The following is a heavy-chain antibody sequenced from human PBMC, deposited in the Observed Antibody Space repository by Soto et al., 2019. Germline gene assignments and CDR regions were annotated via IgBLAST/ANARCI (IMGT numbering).Heavy chain of an antibody. Sequence: ASVKVSCKASGYTFTMYAIHWVRQAPGQRLEWMGWINAGDGHTKYSQKFQGRVTMPRDTSATTAYMELSSLRSEDTAVYYCAKDRVRGSYGPFDYWGQGTLVTVSS. D-gene: IGHD3-16*01. CDR1: GYTFTMYA. CDR3: AKDRVRGSYGPFDY. V-gene: IGHV1-3*01. J-gene: IGHJ4*02. CDR2: INAGDGHT.